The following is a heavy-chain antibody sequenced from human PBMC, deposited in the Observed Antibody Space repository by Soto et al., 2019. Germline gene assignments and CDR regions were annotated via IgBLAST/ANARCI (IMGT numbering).Heavy chain of an antibody. D-gene: IGHD1-1*01. Sequence: QVHLVQSGAEVKKPGASVKVSCKGSGYAFTTYGITWVRQAPGQGLEWMGWISAHNGNTNYARKLQGRVNVTRDTSTSTAYMELRSLRSDDTVVYYCARGRYGDYWGQGALVTVSS. CDR2: ISAHNGNT. CDR1: GYAFTTYG. J-gene: IGHJ4*02. CDR3: ARGRYGDY. V-gene: IGHV1-18*01.